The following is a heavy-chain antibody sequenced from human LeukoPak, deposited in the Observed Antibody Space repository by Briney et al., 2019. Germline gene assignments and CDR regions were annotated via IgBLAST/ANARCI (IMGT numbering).Heavy chain of an antibody. J-gene: IGHJ3*02. CDR1: GGSISSYY. D-gene: IGHD3-22*01. CDR3: ARDRDTMIGDAFDI. Sequence: SETLSLTCTVSGGSISSYYWSWIRQPPGKGLECIGYIYYSGSTNYNPSLKSRVTISVDTSKNQFSLKLSSVTAADTAVYYCARDRDTMIGDAFDIWGQGTMVTVSS. V-gene: IGHV4-59*01. CDR2: IYYSGST.